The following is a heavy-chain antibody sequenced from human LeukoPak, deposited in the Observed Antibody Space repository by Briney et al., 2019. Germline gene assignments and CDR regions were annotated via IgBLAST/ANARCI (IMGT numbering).Heavy chain of an antibody. D-gene: IGHD3-10*01. CDR1: GGTFSSYA. CDR3: ARPSHPRTYYYGSGSYSPYGMDV. CDR2: IIPIFGTA. V-gene: IGHV1-69*13. Sequence: SVKVSCEASGGTFSSYAISWVRQAPGQGLEWMGGIIPIFGTANYAQKFQGRVTITADESTSTAYMELSSLRSEDTAVYYCARPSHPRTYYYGSGSYSPYGMDVWGQGTTVTVSS. J-gene: IGHJ6*02.